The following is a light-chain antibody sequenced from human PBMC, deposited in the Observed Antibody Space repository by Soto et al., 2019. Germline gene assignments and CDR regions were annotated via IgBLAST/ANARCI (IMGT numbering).Light chain of an antibody. Sequence: IPLTQSPSSLSASVGDSVTITCRASQSITIYLNWYQQKPGKAPKLLIYAASSLHSGVPSRFSGGGSGTDFTLTISSLQPEDFATYYCQESYTSPLYTFGQGTKLEIK. V-gene: IGKV1-39*01. CDR3: QESYTSPLYT. CDR1: QSITIY. J-gene: IGKJ2*01. CDR2: AAS.